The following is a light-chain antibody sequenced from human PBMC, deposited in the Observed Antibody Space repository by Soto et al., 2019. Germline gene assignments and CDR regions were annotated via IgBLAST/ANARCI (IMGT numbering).Light chain of an antibody. Sequence: QSVLTQPASVSGSPGQSITIACTGTSSDVGGYTYVSWFQQHPGKAPKLMISEVSNRPSGVSNRFSASKSGNTASLTISGLQSEDEATYYCSSYSSRSTLVFGTGTKVTVL. CDR3: SSYSSRSTLV. J-gene: IGLJ1*01. CDR1: SSDVGGYTY. V-gene: IGLV2-14*01. CDR2: EVS.